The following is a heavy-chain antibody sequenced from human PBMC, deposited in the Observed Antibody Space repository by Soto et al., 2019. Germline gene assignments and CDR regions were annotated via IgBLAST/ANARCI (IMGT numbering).Heavy chain of an antibody. CDR2: IYYSGST. V-gene: IGHV4-59*01. Sequence: SETLSLTCTVSGGSISSYYWSWVRQPPGKGLEWIGYIYYSGSTNYNPSLKSRVTISVDTSKNQFSLKLSSVTAADTAVYYCARVGGDHYYGSGSYYWGYYYGMDFRGQGTTVTVSS. CDR1: GGSISSYY. D-gene: IGHD3-10*01. CDR3: ARVGGDHYYGSGSYYWGYYYGMDF. J-gene: IGHJ6*02.